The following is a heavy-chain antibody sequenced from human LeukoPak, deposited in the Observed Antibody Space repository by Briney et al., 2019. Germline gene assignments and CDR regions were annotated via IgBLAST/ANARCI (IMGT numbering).Heavy chain of an antibody. Sequence: GGSLRLSCAASGFTFSRYWVNWVRQAPGKGLERVANIKQDGSEKYYVDSVKGRFTISRDNAKNSLYLQMNSLRSEDTAVYYCARSGAGKQQLRPWGQGTLVTVSS. CDR1: GFTFSRYW. CDR2: IKQDGSEK. D-gene: IGHD6-13*01. V-gene: IGHV3-7*03. J-gene: IGHJ5*02. CDR3: ARSGAGKQQLRP.